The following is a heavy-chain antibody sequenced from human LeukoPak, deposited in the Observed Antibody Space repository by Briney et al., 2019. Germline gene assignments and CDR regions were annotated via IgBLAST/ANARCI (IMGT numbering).Heavy chain of an antibody. J-gene: IGHJ4*02. D-gene: IGHD6-19*01. V-gene: IGHV4-59*08. CDR1: GGSFSNYY. CDR3: ARLAKYNTGWSIFDY. CDR2: IYDRGGT. Sequence: PSETLSLTCTVSGGSFSNYYWTWIWQPPGKGLEWIGWIYDRGGTSYNPSLESRVTISVDPSKNQFSLQMHSMTAADTAVFYCARLAKYNTGWSIFDYWGQGALVTVSS.